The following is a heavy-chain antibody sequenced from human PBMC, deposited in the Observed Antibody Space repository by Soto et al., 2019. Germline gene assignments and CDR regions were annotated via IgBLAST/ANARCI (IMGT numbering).Heavy chain of an antibody. CDR3: AKIRWTISLQEEDAI. D-gene: IGHD2-15*01. V-gene: IGHV1-69*06. CDR1: GGTFGSYA. J-gene: IGHJ4*02. CDR2: VIPIFGTP. Sequence: QVQLVQSGAEVKKPGSSVKVSCKSSGGTFGSYAISWVRQAPGQGREWMGGVIPIFGTPHYAQKFHGRVTITADIPTSTAYLELSSLKSADTAVYYCAKIRWTISLQEEDAIWGQGTLVTVSS.